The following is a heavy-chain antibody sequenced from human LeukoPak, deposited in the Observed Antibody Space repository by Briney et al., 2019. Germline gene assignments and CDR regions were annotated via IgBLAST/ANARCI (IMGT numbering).Heavy chain of an antibody. D-gene: IGHD2-21*02. Sequence: QPGGSLRLSCEASRFTFSNYAFDWVRPAPGKGLEWVAVISNDGITKYYADSVKGRFTISRDNSKNTLYLEMNSLTREDTAVYYCARADYCIGDCYHAAFDIWGQGTVVTVSS. J-gene: IGHJ3*02. CDR2: ISNDGITK. V-gene: IGHV3-30-3*01. CDR1: RFTFSNYA. CDR3: ARADYCIGDCYHAAFDI.